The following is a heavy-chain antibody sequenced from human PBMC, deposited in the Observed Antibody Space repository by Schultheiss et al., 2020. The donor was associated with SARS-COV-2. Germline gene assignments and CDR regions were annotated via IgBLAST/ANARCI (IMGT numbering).Heavy chain of an antibody. CDR1: GFTFSSYG. J-gene: IGHJ4*02. CDR2: ISYDGSNK. CDR3: AKEDEYPGDY. Sequence: GESLKISCAASGFTFSSYGMHWVRQAPGKGLEWVAVISYDGSNKYYADSVKGRFTISRDNSKNTLYLQMNSLRAEDTAVYYCAKEDEYPGDYWGQGTLVTVSS. D-gene: IGHD2/OR15-2a*01. V-gene: IGHV3-30*18.